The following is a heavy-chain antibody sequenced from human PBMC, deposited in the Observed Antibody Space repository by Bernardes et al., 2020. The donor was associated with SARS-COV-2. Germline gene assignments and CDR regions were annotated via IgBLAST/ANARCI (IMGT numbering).Heavy chain of an antibody. D-gene: IGHD3-22*01. J-gene: IGHJ5*02. Sequence: PETLSPTCTVSGGSISGYYWSCIRQSPGKGLEWIGYTSYRGATNYNPSLKSRVTIPVDPSINQFSLKLSSVTAADTAMDYCARQGVYDDGAYYWFDPWGQGALVAVSS. CDR1: GGSISGYY. V-gene: IGHV4-59*01. CDR2: TSYRGAT. CDR3: ARQGVYDDGAYYWFDP.